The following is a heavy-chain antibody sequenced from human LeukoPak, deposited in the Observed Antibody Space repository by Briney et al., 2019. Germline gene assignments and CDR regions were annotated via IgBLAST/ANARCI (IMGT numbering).Heavy chain of an antibody. V-gene: IGHV3-49*04. CDR1: GFNFGDYG. D-gene: IGHD5-18*01. Sequence: PGGSLRLSCIASGFNFGDYGVAWVRQAPGKGLDWVGFIRSKGFGGTAEYAASVKGRFTISRDDSKSIAYLQMTSLKTDDTAVYYCTKTESSQGYPFVSDHWGQGTLVSVSS. J-gene: IGHJ4*02. CDR3: TKTESSQGYPFVSDH. CDR2: IRSKGFGGTA.